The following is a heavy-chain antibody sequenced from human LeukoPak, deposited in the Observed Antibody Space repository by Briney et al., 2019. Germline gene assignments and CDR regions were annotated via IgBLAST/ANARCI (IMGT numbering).Heavy chain of an antibody. D-gene: IGHD1-26*01. CDR1: GFTFSSYG. CDR2: IWYDGSNK. CDR3: ARESDSGAFDI. V-gene: IGHV3-33*01. J-gene: IGHJ3*02. Sequence: PGGSLRLSCAASGFTFSSYGMHWVRQAPGKGLEWVAVIWYDGSNKYYADSVKGRFTISRDNSKNTLYLQMNSLRAEDTAVYYCARESDSGAFDIWGQGTMVTVSS.